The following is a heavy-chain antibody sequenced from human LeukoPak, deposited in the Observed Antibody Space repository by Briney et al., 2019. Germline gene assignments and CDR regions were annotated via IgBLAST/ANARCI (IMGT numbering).Heavy chain of an antibody. Sequence: PGGSLRLSCAASGFTFSSYGMHWVRQAPGKGLEWVAFIRYDGSNKYYADSVKGRFTISRDNSKNTLYLQMNSLRAEDTAVYYCAKALTIFGVVTLPFDYWGQGTLVTVSS. CDR3: AKALTIFGVVTLPFDY. CDR1: GFTFSSYG. V-gene: IGHV3-30*02. CDR2: IRYDGSNK. J-gene: IGHJ4*02. D-gene: IGHD3-3*01.